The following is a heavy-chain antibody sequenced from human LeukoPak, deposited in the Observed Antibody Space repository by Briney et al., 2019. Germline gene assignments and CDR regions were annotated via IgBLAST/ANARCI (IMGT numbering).Heavy chain of an antibody. V-gene: IGHV4-59*08. D-gene: IGHD3-10*01. CDR1: GGSISSYY. CDR3: ASTYYYGSGSYLYFDY. Sequence: SETLSLTCTVSGGSISSYYWSWIRQPPGKGLEWIGCIYYSGSTNYNPSLKSRVTISVDTSKNQFSLKLSSVTAADTAVYYCASTYYYGSGSYLYFDYWGQGTLVTVSS. CDR2: IYYSGST. J-gene: IGHJ4*02.